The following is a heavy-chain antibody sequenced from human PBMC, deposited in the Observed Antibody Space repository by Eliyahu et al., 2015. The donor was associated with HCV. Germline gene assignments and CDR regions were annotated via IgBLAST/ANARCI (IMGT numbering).Heavy chain of an antibody. CDR3: ARGTRVGSCYSCGKFDAFDI. CDR1: GFTFSXXX. Sequence: EVQLVESGGGXVQPGGSLRLSCAASGFTFSXXXMPWVRQVTGQGLEWVSAIGTAGDTYYPDSVKGRFTISREDAKNSLYLQMNSLRDGDTALYYCARGTRVGSCYSCGKFDAFDIWGQGTMVTVSS. J-gene: IGHJ3*02. CDR2: IGTAGDT. D-gene: IGHD2-15*01. V-gene: IGHV3-13*01.